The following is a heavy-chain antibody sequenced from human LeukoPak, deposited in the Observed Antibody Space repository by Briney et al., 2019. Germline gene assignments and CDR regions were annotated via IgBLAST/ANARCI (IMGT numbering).Heavy chain of an antibody. Sequence: PSETLSLTCTVSGGSISSGSYYWSWIQQPAGKGLEWIGRIYTSGSTNYNPSLKSRVTISVDTSKNQFSLKLSSVTAADTAVYYCARRRIAAREGFDYWGQGTLVTVSS. CDR1: GGSISSGSYY. CDR2: IYTSGST. J-gene: IGHJ4*02. V-gene: IGHV4-61*02. D-gene: IGHD6-6*01. CDR3: ARRRIAAREGFDY.